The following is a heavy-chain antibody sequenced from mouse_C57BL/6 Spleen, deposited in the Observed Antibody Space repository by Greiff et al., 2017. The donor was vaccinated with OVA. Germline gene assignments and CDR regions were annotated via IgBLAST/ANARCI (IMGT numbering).Heavy chain of an antibody. Sequence: VQLQQSGAELVRPGTSVKVSCKASGYAFTNYLIEWVKQRPGQGLEWIGVINPGSGGTNYNEKFKGKATLTAGKSSSTAYMQLGSLTAEDSAVYFCARRFITTVVAYYFDGWGQGTTLTVSS. CDR3: ARRFITTVVAYYFDG. CDR1: GYAFTNYL. CDR2: INPGSGGT. V-gene: IGHV1-54*01. J-gene: IGHJ2*01. D-gene: IGHD1-1*01.